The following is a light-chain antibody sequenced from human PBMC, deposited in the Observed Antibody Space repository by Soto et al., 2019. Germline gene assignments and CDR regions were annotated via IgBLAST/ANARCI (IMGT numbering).Light chain of an antibody. CDR1: QSVSSSY. CDR3: QHYGRSPYT. V-gene: IGKV3-20*01. Sequence: DIVLTQSPGTLSLSPGERATLSCRASQSVSSSYLAWYQQKPGQAPRLLIYAASSRATDIPDRFSGRGSGTDFTLTISRLEPEDFAVYYCQHYGRSPYTFGQGTKLEIK. J-gene: IGKJ2*01. CDR2: AAS.